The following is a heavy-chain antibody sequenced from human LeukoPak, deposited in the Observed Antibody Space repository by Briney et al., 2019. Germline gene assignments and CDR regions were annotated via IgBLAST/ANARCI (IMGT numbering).Heavy chain of an antibody. CDR1: GYTLTELS. D-gene: IGHD3-9*01. CDR2: VNPTSGGT. V-gene: IGHV1-2*02. Sequence: ASVKVSCKVSGYTLTELSMHWVRQAPGQGLEWVGWVNPTSGGTNFAQKFQGRVTMTRDTSISTAYMELSRLRSDDTAFYYCARSPQYYDVLTGFPTSFDYWGQGTLVTVSS. J-gene: IGHJ4*02. CDR3: ARSPQYYDVLTGFPTSFDY.